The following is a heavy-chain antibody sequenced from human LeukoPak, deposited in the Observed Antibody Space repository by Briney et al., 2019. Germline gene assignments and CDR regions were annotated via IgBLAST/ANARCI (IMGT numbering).Heavy chain of an antibody. CDR3: ARITTEGPIAAAGPTQHAFDI. J-gene: IGHJ3*02. CDR2: IIPILGIA. D-gene: IGHD6-13*01. CDR1: GGTFSSYA. Sequence: SVKVSCKASGGTFSSYAISWVRQAPGQGLEWMGRIIPILGIANYAQKFQGRVTITADKSTSTAYMELSSLRSEDTAVYYCARITTEGPIAAAGPTQHAFDIWSQGTMVTVSS. V-gene: IGHV1-69*04.